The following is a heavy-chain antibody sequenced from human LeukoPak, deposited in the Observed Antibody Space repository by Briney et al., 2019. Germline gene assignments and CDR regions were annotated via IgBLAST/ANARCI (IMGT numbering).Heavy chain of an antibody. D-gene: IGHD1-7*01. CDR2: INPNSGGT. Sequence: ASVKVSCKASGYTFTGYYMHWVRQAPGQGLEWMGRINPNSGGTNYAQKFQGRVTMTRDTSISTACMELSRLRSDDAAVYYCASGITGTTGYFDYWGQGTLVTVSS. CDR1: GYTFTGYY. V-gene: IGHV1-2*06. J-gene: IGHJ4*02. CDR3: ASGITGTTGYFDY.